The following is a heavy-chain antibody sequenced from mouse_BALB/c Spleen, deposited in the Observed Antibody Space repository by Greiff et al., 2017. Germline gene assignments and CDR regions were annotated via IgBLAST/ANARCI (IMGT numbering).Heavy chain of an antibody. CDR3: ARSIYPNRYFDV. J-gene: IGHJ1*01. CDR2: IWWDDDK. Sequence: QVTLKESGPGILKPSQTLSLTCSFSGFSLSTSGMGLVWLRPPSGKGLEWLVHIWWDDDKYYNPSLESQLTISKDTCRNQVFLKSTSVDTADTATYYYARSIYPNRYFDVWGAGTTVTVSS. V-gene: IGHV8-8*01. CDR1: GFSLSTSGMG. D-gene: IGHD2-1*01.